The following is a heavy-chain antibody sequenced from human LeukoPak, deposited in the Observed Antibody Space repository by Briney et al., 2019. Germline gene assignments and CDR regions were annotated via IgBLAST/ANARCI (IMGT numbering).Heavy chain of an antibody. CDR1: GGSFSGYY. V-gene: IGHV4-34*01. CDR3: ARSHSGSHAFGY. CDR2: INDSGST. J-gene: IGHJ4*02. D-gene: IGHD1-26*01. Sequence: PSETLSLTCAVYGGSFSGYYWSWIRQPPGKGLEWIGQINDSGSTNYNPSLKSRVTISVDTSKNQFSLKLNSVTAADTAVYYCARSHSGSHAFGYWGQGTLVTVSS.